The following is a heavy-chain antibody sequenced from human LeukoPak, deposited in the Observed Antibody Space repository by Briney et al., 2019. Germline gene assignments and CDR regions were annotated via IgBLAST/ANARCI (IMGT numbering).Heavy chain of an antibody. CDR3: ARDFGGLRYFDY. CDR1: GFTVSSNY. Sequence: GGSLRLSRAASGFTVSSNYMSWVRQAPGVGLEWVSVIYSGGSTYYADSVKGRFTISRDNSKNTLYLQMNSLRAEDTAVYYCARDFGGLRYFDYWGQGTLVTVSS. J-gene: IGHJ4*02. V-gene: IGHV3-66*02. D-gene: IGHD5-12*01. CDR2: IYSGGST.